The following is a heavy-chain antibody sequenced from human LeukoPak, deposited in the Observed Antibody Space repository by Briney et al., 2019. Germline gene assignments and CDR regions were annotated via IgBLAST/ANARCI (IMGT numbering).Heavy chain of an antibody. CDR2: ISSSSSYI. CDR1: GFTFSSYS. D-gene: IGHD3-3*01. Sequence: GGSLRLSCAASGFTFSSYSMNWVRQAPGKGLEWVSSISSSSSYIYYADSVKGRFTISRDNAKNSLYLQMNSLRAEDTAVYYCASPRGFWSGYWYYFDYWGQGTLVTVSS. CDR3: ASPRGFWSGYWYYFDY. J-gene: IGHJ4*02. V-gene: IGHV3-21*01.